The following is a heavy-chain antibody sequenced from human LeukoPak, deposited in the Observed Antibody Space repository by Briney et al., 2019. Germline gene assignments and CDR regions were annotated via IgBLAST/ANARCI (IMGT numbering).Heavy chain of an antibody. CDR2: ISGSGGGT. J-gene: IGHJ4*02. CDR3: AKRGVVIRVILVGFHKEAYYFDS. CDR1: GITLSNYG. V-gene: IGHV3-23*01. Sequence: QPGGSLRLSCAVSGITLSNYGMSWLRQAPGKGLEWVAGISGSGGGTFYADSVKGRFTVSRDNPKNTLYLQMNSLRAEDTAVYFCAKRGVVIRVILVGFHKEAYYFDSWGQGALVTVSS. D-gene: IGHD3-22*01.